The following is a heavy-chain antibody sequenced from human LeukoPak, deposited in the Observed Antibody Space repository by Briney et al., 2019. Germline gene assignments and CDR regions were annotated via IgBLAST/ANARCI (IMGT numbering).Heavy chain of an antibody. CDR3: ARYHPPYCGGDCYRWFDP. V-gene: IGHV3-15*01. J-gene: IGHJ5*02. Sequence: GGSLRLSCAASGFTFSNAWMSWVRQAPGKGLEWVGRIKSKTDGGTTDYAAPAKGRFTISRDDSKNTLYLQMNSLKTEDTAVYYCARYHPPYCGGDCYRWFDPWGQGTLVTVSS. CDR1: GFTFSNAW. CDR2: IKSKTDGGTT. D-gene: IGHD2-21*02.